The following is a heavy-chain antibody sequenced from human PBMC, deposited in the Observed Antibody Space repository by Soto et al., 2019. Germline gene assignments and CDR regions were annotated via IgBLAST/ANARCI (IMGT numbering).Heavy chain of an antibody. CDR3: ATIGGTAMVKIDY. J-gene: IGHJ4*02. CDR2: IIPIFGTA. Sequence: QVQLVQSGAEVKKPGSSVKVSCKASGGTFSSYSISWVRQAPGQGLEWMGGIIPIFGTANYAQKFQGRVTITADKSTRTAYMELSSLRSEETAVYYCATIGGTAMVKIDYWGQGTLVHVSS. V-gene: IGHV1-69*06. D-gene: IGHD5-18*01. CDR1: GGTFSSYS.